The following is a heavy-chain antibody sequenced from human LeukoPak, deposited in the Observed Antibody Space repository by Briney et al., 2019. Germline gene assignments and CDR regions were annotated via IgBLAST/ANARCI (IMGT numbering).Heavy chain of an antibody. CDR2: ISGSGGST. Sequence: GGSLRLSCAASGFTFRSYAMSWVRQAPGKGVGRVSAISGSGGSTYYADSVKGRFTISRDNSKNTLYLQMNSLRAEDTAVYYCAKDYSTVTTVRRNWFDHWGQGTLVTVSS. V-gene: IGHV3-23*01. CDR1: GFTFRSYA. CDR3: AKDYSTVTTVRRNWFDH. J-gene: IGHJ5*02. D-gene: IGHD4-17*01.